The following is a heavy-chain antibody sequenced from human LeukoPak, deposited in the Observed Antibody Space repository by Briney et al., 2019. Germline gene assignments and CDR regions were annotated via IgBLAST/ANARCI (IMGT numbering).Heavy chain of an antibody. CDR1: GFTFSSYS. J-gene: IGHJ6*03. V-gene: IGHV3-21*01. Sequence: PGGSLRLSSAASGFTFSSYSMNWVRQAPGKGLEWVSSISSSSSYIYYADSVKSRFTISRDDAKNSLYLQMNSLRAEDTAVYYCARVYYYDSSGYYFLSLGSGYYYMDVWGKGTTVTVSS. CDR2: ISSSSSYI. D-gene: IGHD3-22*01. CDR3: ARVYYYDSSGYYFLSLGSGYYYMDV.